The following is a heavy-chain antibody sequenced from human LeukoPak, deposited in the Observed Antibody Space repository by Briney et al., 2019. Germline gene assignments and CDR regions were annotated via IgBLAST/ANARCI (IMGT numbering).Heavy chain of an antibody. Sequence: PGGSLRLSCAASGFTFSSYWMHWVRQAPGKGLLWVSRINPDGSSTSYAACVKGRFTISRDNAKNTLYLQMNSLRADDTAVYYCARDSYINSVYYGMDVWGQGTTVTVSS. CDR2: INPDGSST. CDR3: ARDSYINSVYYGMDV. J-gene: IGHJ6*02. D-gene: IGHD4-23*01. CDR1: GFTFSSYW. V-gene: IGHV3-74*01.